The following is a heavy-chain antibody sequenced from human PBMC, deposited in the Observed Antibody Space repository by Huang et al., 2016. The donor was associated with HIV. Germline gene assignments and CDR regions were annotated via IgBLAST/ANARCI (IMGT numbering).Heavy chain of an antibody. D-gene: IGHD2-8*01. J-gene: IGHJ3*02. Sequence: EVQLVQSGAEVKKPGESLKISCKGSGYRFTSYWIGWVRQMPGKGLEWMGIIDPVDADTRYSPAFQGQGTISADKSISTAYLQWSSLKASDTAMYYCARHEGSMIYDAFHIWGQGTMVTVSS. CDR2: IDPVDADT. CDR1: GYRFTSYW. V-gene: IGHV5-51*01. CDR3: ARHEGSMIYDAFHI.